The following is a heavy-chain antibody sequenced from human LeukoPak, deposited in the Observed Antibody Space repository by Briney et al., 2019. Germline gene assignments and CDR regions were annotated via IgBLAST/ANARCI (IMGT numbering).Heavy chain of an antibody. D-gene: IGHD2-15*01. V-gene: IGHV4-38-2*02. CDR2: IYHSGST. J-gene: IGHJ6*03. CDR3: ARDHCSGGSCHGYYYYMDV. CDR1: GYSISSGYY. Sequence: SETLSLTRTVSGYSISSGYYWGWIRQPPGKGLEWIGSIYHSGSTYCNPSLKSRVTISVDTSKNQFSLKLSSVTAADTAVYYCARDHCSGGSCHGYYYYMDVWGKGTTVTVSS.